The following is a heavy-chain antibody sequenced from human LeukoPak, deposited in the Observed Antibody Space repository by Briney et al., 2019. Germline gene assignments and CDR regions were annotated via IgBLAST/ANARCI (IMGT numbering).Heavy chain of an antibody. D-gene: IGHD2-2*01. CDR1: GFPFTSYS. CDR2: ISNSDGST. J-gene: IGHJ6*02. Sequence: GGSLRLSCAASGFPFTSYSMSWVRQAPEKGLEWVSTISNSDGSTYYADSVKGRFTISRDDSKNTLYLQMNSLRAEDTAVYYCANMATVVPYYYGMDVWGQGTTVTVSS. V-gene: IGHV3-23*01. CDR3: ANMATVVPYYYGMDV.